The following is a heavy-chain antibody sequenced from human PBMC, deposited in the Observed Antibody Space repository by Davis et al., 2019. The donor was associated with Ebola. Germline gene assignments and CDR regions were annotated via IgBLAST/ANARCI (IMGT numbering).Heavy chain of an antibody. CDR3: ARGDGYNFWDY. V-gene: IGHV3-23*01. CDR1: GFTFSSYA. CDR2: ISGSGGTT. Sequence: PGGSLRLSCAASGFTFSSYAMTWVRQAPGKGLEWVSAISGSGGTTYYAGAVKGRFTVSRDNSKKTMYLQMNSLRAEDTAVYYCARGDGYNFWDYWGQGTLVTVSS. J-gene: IGHJ4*02. D-gene: IGHD5-24*01.